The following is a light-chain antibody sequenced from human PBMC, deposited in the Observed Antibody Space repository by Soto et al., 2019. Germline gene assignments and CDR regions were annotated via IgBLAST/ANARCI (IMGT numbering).Light chain of an antibody. V-gene: IGLV2-11*01. J-gene: IGLJ1*01. CDR1: GSDVGGYNS. Sequence: QSVLTQPRSVSGSPGQSVTVSCTGTGSDVGGYNSVSWYQQHPGKAPKLMIYDVSKRPSGVPDRFSGSKSGNTASLTISGLQAEDEADYYCCSYVGSYSYVFGTGTKVTVL. CDR3: CSYVGSYSYV. CDR2: DVS.